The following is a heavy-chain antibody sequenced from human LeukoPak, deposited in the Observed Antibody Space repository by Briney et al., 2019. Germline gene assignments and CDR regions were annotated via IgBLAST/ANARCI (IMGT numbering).Heavy chain of an antibody. V-gene: IGHV3-30-3*01. Sequence: GGSLRLSCAASGFTFSGYPIHWVRQAPGKGLEWVAVISYDGSNKYYPGSVRGRFTISRDNSKNTIYLQMDSLRAEDTAIYYCARDYWWNYDYWGQGTLVTVSS. CDR1: GFTFSGYP. CDR3: ARDYWWNYDY. D-gene: IGHD1-7*01. J-gene: IGHJ4*02. CDR2: ISYDGSNK.